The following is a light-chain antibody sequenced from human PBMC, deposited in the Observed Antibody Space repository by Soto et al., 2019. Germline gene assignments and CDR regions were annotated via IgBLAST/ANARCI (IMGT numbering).Light chain of an antibody. CDR3: QQYDNWPPFT. V-gene: IGKV3-15*01. Sequence: EIVMTQSPATLSVSPGERATLSCRASQSVNSHLAWYQQKPGQAPRLLIYGASYRATGIPARFSGSGSVTDFTLTISSLQSEDFAVYYFQQYDNWPPFTFGPGTKVDIK. CDR1: QSVNSH. CDR2: GAS. J-gene: IGKJ3*01.